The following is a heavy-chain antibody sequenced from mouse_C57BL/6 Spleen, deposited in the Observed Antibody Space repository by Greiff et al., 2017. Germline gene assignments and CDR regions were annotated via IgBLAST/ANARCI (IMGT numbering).Heavy chain of an antibody. CDR3: ARGDYYGSSSMDY. V-gene: IGHV2-2*01. D-gene: IGHD1-1*01. CDR2: IWGGGST. CDR1: GFSLTSYG. J-gene: IGHJ4*01. Sequence: VKLQESGPGLVQPSQSLSITCTVSGFSLTSYGVHWVRQSPGKGLEWLGVIWGGGSTGNNAAFISRLSISKDNSKSQVFFTMNSLQADDTAIYYCARGDYYGSSSMDYWGQGTSVTVSS.